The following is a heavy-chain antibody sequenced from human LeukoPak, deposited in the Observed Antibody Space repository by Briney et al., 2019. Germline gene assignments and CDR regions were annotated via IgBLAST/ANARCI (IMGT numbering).Heavy chain of an antibody. V-gene: IGHV3-23*01. CDR2: ISCSGAST. Sequence: PGGSLRLSCAPSGFTFSSYAMSWVRQAPGEVLYWVSAISCSGASTYNADSVKSRFTISRDNSKNTLYLQMNSLRAEDTAVYYCAATVWSIFGVVTQYYFDYWGQGTLVTVSS. CDR3: AATVWSIFGVVTQYYFDY. CDR1: GFTFSSYA. J-gene: IGHJ4*02. D-gene: IGHD3-3*01.